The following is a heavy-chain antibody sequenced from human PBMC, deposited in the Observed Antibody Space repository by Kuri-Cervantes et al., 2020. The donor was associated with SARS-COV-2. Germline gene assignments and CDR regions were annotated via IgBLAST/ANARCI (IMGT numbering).Heavy chain of an antibody. CDR2: FDPEEGET. CDR3: ATRPRFLEWLLSYYFDY. D-gene: IGHD3-3*01. J-gene: IGHJ4*02. V-gene: IGHV1-24*01. CDR1: VYTLTELP. Sequence: ASVNVSLKVCVYTLTELPMHWVRQAAGKGLEWMGGFDPEEGETIYAQKFQGRVTMTEDTSTDTAYMELSSLRSEDTAVYYCATRPRFLEWLLSYYFDYWGQGTLVTVSS.